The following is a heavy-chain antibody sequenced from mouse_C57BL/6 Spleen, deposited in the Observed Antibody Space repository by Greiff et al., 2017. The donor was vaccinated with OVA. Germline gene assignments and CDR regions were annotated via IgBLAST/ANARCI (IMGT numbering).Heavy chain of an antibody. CDR2: IYPGSGNT. CDR1: GYSFTSYY. Sequence: VQLQQSGPELVKPGASVKISCKASGYSFTSYYIHWVKQRPGQGLEWIGWIYPGSGNTKYNEKFKGKATLTADTSSSTAYMQLSSLTSEDSAVYYCASIYYDYDGFAYWGQGTLVTVSA. J-gene: IGHJ3*01. CDR3: ASIYYDYDGFAY. V-gene: IGHV1-66*01. D-gene: IGHD2-4*01.